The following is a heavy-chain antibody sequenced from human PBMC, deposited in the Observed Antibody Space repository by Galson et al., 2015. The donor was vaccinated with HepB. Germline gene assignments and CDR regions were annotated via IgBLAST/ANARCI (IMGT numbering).Heavy chain of an antibody. V-gene: IGHV3-23*01. CDR3: AKGAASYYYGSGILDS. CDR2: ISAGSVST. Sequence: SLRLSCAASGFTFSSFGMAWVRQAPGKGLEWVSTISAGSVSTFYADSVRGRFTISRDNSKNMLYLHMNSLRVEDTAVYYCAKGAASYYYGSGILDSWGQGTLLTVSS. D-gene: IGHD3-10*01. CDR1: GFTFSSFG. J-gene: IGHJ4*02.